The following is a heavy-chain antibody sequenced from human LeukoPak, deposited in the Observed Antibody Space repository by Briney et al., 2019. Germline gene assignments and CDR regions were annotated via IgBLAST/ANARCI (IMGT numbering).Heavy chain of an antibody. CDR3: TASLSGMFTAIYPFDS. D-gene: IGHD2-21*02. V-gene: IGHV3-15*01. Sequence: AGGSLRLPCAASGHTFSNSGINCVRQAPGKGLEWVGRIKSKTDGGTTDYAAPVKGRITISRDDSTNTLHLQMNSLKTEDETVYYCTASLSGMFTAIYPFDSWLQGTLVTVSS. CDR2: IKSKTDGGTT. J-gene: IGHJ5*02. CDR1: GHTFSNSG.